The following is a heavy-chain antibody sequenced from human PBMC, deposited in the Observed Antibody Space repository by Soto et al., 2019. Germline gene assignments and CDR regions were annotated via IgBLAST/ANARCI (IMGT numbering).Heavy chain of an antibody. J-gene: IGHJ4*02. CDR1: GETFTSYG. CDR2: INAYSGNT. CDR3: APENYDSVDY. D-gene: IGHD3-3*01. V-gene: IGHV1-8*02. Sequence: ASVKVSCKASGETFTSYGIRWVRQAPGQGLEWMGWINAYSGNTGYAQKFKGRVTMTRNTSINTAYMELSSLRSEDTAVYYCAPENYDSVDYWGQGTLVTVSS.